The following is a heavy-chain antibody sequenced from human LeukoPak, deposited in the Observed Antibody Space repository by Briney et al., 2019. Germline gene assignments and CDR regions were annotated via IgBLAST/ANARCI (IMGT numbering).Heavy chain of an antibody. V-gene: IGHV3-23*01. Sequence: GGSLRLSCAASGFTFSNFAMSWIRQAPGKGLEWVSALNGDNTYYADSVKGRFTVPRDNSKNTLYLQMNSLTAEDTAVYYCVREATGYSFADYWGQGTLVSVSS. CDR1: GFTFSNFA. D-gene: IGHD1-26*01. CDR3: VREATGYSFADY. J-gene: IGHJ4*02. CDR2: LNGDNT.